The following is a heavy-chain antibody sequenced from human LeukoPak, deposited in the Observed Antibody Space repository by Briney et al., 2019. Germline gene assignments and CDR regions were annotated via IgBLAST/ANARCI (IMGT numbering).Heavy chain of an antibody. V-gene: IGHV1-3*04. J-gene: IGHJ4*02. CDR3: ASERGGSGSYLPFDD. CDR1: GYTVNSYF. Sequence: ASGKLSYKPSGYTVNSYFIYWLRQAPGQRREGRGGINTCNVNTKTSQSLHRRLTITRDTAASKVYMDLRSLGFEHTAVYYCASERGGSGSYLPFDDWGQGTLVTVSS. D-gene: IGHD3-10*01. CDR2: INTCNVNT.